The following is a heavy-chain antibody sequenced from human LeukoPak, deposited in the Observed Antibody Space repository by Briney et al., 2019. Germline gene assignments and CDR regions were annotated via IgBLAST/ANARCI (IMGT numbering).Heavy chain of an antibody. CDR1: GFTVVTNA. CDR2: LSSTGNT. CDR3: ARGVEPLAANTWAY. V-gene: IGHV3-53*01. Sequence: GRSLRLSCAASGFTVVTNAMTWVRQAPGKGLEWVSGLSSTGNTTYAAPAQGRLTTCRDNSTNTMYPAMNSLSPDDTGVYYCARGVEPLAANTWAYWGQGTLVTVSS. D-gene: IGHD1-14*01. J-gene: IGHJ4*02.